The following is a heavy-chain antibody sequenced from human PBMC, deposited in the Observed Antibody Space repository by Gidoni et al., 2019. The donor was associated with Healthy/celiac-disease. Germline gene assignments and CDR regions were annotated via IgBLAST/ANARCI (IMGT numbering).Heavy chain of an antibody. CDR1: GGSISSYY. CDR3: ARENSSSWPLYYYYMDV. CDR2: IYTSGST. J-gene: IGHJ6*03. D-gene: IGHD6-13*01. Sequence: QVQLQESGPGLVKPSETLSLTCTVSGGSISSYYWSWIRQPAGKGLEWIGRIYTSGSTNYNPSLKSRVTMSVDTSKNQFSLKLSSVTAADTAVYYCARENSSSWPLYYYYMDVWGKGTTVTVSS. V-gene: IGHV4-4*07.